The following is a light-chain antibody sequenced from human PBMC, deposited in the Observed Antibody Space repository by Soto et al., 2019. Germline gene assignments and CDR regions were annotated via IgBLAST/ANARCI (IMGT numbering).Light chain of an antibody. CDR2: RNS. CDR1: SSNIGTNY. J-gene: IGLJ1*01. Sequence: QSVLTQPPSASGTPGQRVTVSCSGSSSNIGTNYVYWYQQLPGTAPTLLIYRNSQRPSGVPDRFYDSKSGTSASLDIRGLRSEDEADYYCATWDDRLNGHVFGTGTKVTV. V-gene: IGLV1-47*01. CDR3: ATWDDRLNGHV.